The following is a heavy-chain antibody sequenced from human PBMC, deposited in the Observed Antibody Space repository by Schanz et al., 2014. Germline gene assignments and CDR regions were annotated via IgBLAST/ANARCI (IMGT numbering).Heavy chain of an antibody. CDR1: GASISSNNW. Sequence: QVQLQESGPGLLKPSGTLSLTCAVSGASISSNNWWTWVRQSPGKGLDWIGEIFHTGSTKYNPSLKSRVTVSVDNPKTQSSLKLNSVTAADTAVYYCATVSYDFWSGKDYYSFHMDVWGKGTTVTVSS. CDR3: ATVSYDFWSGKDYYSFHMDV. CDR2: IFHTGST. J-gene: IGHJ6*03. V-gene: IGHV4-4*02. D-gene: IGHD3-3*01.